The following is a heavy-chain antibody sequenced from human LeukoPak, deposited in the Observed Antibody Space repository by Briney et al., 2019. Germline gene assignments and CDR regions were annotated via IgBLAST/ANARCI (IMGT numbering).Heavy chain of an antibody. D-gene: IGHD4-23*01. V-gene: IGHV3-7*03. CDR3: VVTRTRGDH. CDR2: INQEGNDK. CDR1: GFTFRNYW. J-gene: IGHJ4*02. Sequence: GGSLRLPCAASGFTFRNYWMTWVRQAPGKGLEWVANINQEGNDKYYVDSVKGRFTISRDNTKNSLFLQMNSLRAEDTAVYYCVVTRTRGDHWGQGTLVTVSS.